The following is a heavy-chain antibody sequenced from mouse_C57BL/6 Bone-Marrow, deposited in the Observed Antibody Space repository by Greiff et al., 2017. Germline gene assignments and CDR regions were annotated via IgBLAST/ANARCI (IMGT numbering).Heavy chain of an antibody. J-gene: IGHJ1*03. CDR2: ISSGSSTI. D-gene: IGHD1-1*01. V-gene: IGHV5-17*01. CDR3: ARGPLYYYGSSYWYFDV. CDR1: GFTFSDYG. Sequence: VQLKESGGGLVKPGGSLKLSCAASGFTFSDYGMHWVRQAPEKGLEWVAYISSGSSTIYYADTVKGRFTISRDNAKNTLFLQMTSLRSEDTAMYYCARGPLYYYGSSYWYFDVWGTGTTVTVSS.